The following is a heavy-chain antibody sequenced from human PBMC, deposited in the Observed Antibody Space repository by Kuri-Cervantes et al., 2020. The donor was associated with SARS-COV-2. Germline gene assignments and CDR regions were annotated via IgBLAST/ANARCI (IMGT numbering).Heavy chain of an antibody. D-gene: IGHD6-6*01. CDR3: ARVARLVSYYFDY. V-gene: IGHV4-38-2*02. CDR1: GYSISSGYY. Sequence: SETLSLSCTVSGYSISSGYYWGWIRQPPGKGLEWIGSIYHSGSTYYNPSLKSRVTISVDTSKNQFSLKLSSVTAAGTAVYYCARVARLVSYYFDYWGQGTLVTVSS. J-gene: IGHJ4*02. CDR2: IYHSGST.